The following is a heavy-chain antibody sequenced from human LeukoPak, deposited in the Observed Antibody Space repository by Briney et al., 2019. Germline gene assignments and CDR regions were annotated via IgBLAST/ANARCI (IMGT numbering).Heavy chain of an antibody. CDR3: AKAGYSSGWSHGWFDP. V-gene: IGHV3-9*01. CDR1: GFTFDDYA. J-gene: IGHJ5*02. D-gene: IGHD6-19*01. Sequence: GRSLRLSCAASGFTFDDYAMHWVRQAPGKGLEWVSGISWNSGSIGYADSVKGRFTISRDNAKNSLYLQMNSLRAEDTALYYCAKAGYSSGWSHGWFDPWGQGTLVTVSS. CDR2: ISWNSGSI.